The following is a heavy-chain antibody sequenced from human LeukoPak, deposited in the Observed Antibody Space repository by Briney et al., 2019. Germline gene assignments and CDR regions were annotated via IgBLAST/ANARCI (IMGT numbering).Heavy chain of an antibody. Sequence: SETLSLTCTVSGGSISSSSFHWGWIRQPPGKGLEWIGSIYYSGSTDYNPSLKSRVTISVDTSKSQFSLKLSSVTAADTAVYYCARGRVSSSTWYSTYYYFFYMDFLGKGTTVTVSS. V-gene: IGHV4-39*07. CDR1: GGSISSSSFH. D-gene: IGHD4-11*01. J-gene: IGHJ6*03. CDR3: ARGRVSSSTWYSTYYYFFYMDF. CDR2: IYYSGST.